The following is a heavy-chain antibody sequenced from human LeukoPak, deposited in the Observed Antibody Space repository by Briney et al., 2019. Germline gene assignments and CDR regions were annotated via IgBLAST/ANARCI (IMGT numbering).Heavy chain of an antibody. D-gene: IGHD6-19*01. J-gene: IGHJ4*02. V-gene: IGHV4-59*08. Sequence: PSETLSLTCTVSGDSISGYYWSGIRQPPGKGLEWIGYIYYSGITNYSPSLKSQVNISVDTSKNQFSLKVSSVTAAGAAVYYCARHAFSSGWFHYWGQGTLVRVSS. CDR2: IYYSGIT. CDR1: GDSISGYY. CDR3: ARHAFSSGWFHY.